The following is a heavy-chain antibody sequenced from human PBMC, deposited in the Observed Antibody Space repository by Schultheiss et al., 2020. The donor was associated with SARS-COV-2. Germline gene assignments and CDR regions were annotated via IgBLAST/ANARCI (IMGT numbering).Heavy chain of an antibody. D-gene: IGHD1-1*01. CDR1: GGSFSGYY. J-gene: IGHJ6*02. Sequence: SETLSLTCAVYGGSFSGYYWSWIRQPPGKGLEWIGYIYYSGSTNYNPSLKSRVTISVDTSKNQFSLKLSSVTAADTAVYYCARDALIPHNSAGMDVWGQGTTVTVSS. CDR3: ARDALIPHNSAGMDV. CDR2: IYYSGST. V-gene: IGHV4-34*01.